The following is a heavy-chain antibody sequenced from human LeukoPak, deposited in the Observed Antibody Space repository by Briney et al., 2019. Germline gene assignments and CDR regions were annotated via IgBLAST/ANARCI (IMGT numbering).Heavy chain of an antibody. CDR1: GASIGSYY. CDR3: ARYGNSDDKSFDY. Sequence: PSETLSLTCTVSGASIGSYYWSWIRQPPGKGLEWIGYSHYSGSSVYNPSLKSRPTISVDTSKNEFSLKLSSVTAADTAVYYCARYGNSDDKSFDYWGQGALVTVSS. V-gene: IGHV4-59*08. CDR2: SHYSGSS. D-gene: IGHD2/OR15-2a*01. J-gene: IGHJ4*02.